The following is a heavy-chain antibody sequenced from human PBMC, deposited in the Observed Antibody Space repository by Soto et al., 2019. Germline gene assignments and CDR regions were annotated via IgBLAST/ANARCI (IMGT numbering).Heavy chain of an antibody. CDR2: IIPIFGTA. V-gene: IGHV1-69*13. CDR1: GGTFSSYA. Sequence: GASVKVSCKASGGTFSSYAISWVRQAPGQGLEWMGGIIPIFGTANYAQKFQGRVTITADESTSTAYMELSSLRSEDTAVYYCARDPVDTAMALFDYWGQGTLVTVSS. J-gene: IGHJ4*02. D-gene: IGHD5-18*01. CDR3: ARDPVDTAMALFDY.